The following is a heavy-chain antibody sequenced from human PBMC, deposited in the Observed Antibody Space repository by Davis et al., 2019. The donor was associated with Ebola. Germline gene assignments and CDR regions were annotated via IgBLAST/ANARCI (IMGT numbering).Heavy chain of an antibody. CDR2: ISGSGGST. V-gene: IGHV3-23*01. CDR1: GFTFSSYA. Sequence: PGGSLRLSCAASGFTFSSYAMSWVRQAPGKGLEWVSAISGSGGSTYYADSAKGRFTISRDNSKNTLYLQMNSLRAEDTAVYYCARASFYGMDVWGQGTTVTVSS. CDR3: ARASFYGMDV. D-gene: IGHD3-16*01. J-gene: IGHJ6*02.